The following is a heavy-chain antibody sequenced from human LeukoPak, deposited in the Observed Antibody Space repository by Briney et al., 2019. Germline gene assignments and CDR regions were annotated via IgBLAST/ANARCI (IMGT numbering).Heavy chain of an antibody. J-gene: IGHJ4*02. D-gene: IGHD1-7*01. V-gene: IGHV1-18*01. CDR3: ARDGLRYNWNYDAFDF. CDR1: GYTFTIYG. CDR2: SSAYNGNT. Sequence: GASVKVSCKASGYTFTIYGISWERQAPGQGLERMRWSSAYNGNTNYAQKLQGRVTMTTETSTSTAYMELRSLRSDDTGVDYGARDGLRYNWNYDAFDFWGRGPLDSVST.